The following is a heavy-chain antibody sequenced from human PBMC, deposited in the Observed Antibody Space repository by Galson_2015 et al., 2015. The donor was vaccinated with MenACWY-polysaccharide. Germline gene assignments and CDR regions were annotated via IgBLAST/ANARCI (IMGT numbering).Heavy chain of an antibody. Sequence: SLRLSCAASGLTFSTYAMTWVRQAPGKGLEWLSYITGSSSIIYYAESVKGRFTISRDNAKNSLYLQMNSLRDEDTAVYYCARDSGGHGDYWGQGALVTVSS. V-gene: IGHV3-48*02. J-gene: IGHJ4*02. D-gene: IGHD2-15*01. CDR3: ARDSGGHGDY. CDR1: GLTFSTYA. CDR2: ITGSSSII.